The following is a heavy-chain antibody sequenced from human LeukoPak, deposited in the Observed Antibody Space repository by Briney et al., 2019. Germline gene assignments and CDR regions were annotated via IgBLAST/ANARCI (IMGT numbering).Heavy chain of an antibody. CDR3: ARRGAHDAFDI. Sequence: GRSLRLSCAASGFTFSRYAMHWVRQAPGKGLEWVAVISYDGSNKYYADSVKGRFTISRDNSKNTLYLQMNSLRAEDTAVYYCARRGAHDAFDIWGQGTMVTVSS. J-gene: IGHJ3*02. CDR1: GFTFSRYA. V-gene: IGHV3-30-3*01. D-gene: IGHD3-10*01. CDR2: ISYDGSNK.